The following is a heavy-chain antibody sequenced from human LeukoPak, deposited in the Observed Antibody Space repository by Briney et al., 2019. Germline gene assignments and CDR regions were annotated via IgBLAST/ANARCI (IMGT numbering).Heavy chain of an antibody. J-gene: IGHJ6*03. CDR1: GFTFSSYW. V-gene: IGHV3-74*01. D-gene: IGHD1-1*01. CDR2: INTDGSST. CDR3: ARGDDQYYYYYMDV. Sequence: GGSLRLSCAASGFTFSSYWMHWVRQAPGKGLVWVSRINTDGSSTSYADSVKGRFTISRDNAKNTLYLQMNSLRAEDTAVYYCARGDDQYYYYYMDVWGKGTTVTVSS.